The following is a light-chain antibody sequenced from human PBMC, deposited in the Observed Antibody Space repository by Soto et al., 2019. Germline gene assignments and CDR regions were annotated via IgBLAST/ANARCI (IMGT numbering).Light chain of an antibody. V-gene: IGKV1-27*01. Sequence: DIQMTQSPSSLPASIGDRVSFTCQASQDISKFLNWYQHKPGQAPSLLIYDASTLQSGVPSRFSGSGSGTDSTLTISSLQPEDVETYYCQKYNSDPRTFGQGTKVDI. J-gene: IGKJ1*01. CDR1: QDISKF. CDR3: QKYNSDPRT. CDR2: DAS.